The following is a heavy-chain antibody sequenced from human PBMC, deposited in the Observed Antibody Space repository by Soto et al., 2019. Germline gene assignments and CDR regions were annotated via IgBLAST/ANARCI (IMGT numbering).Heavy chain of an antibody. V-gene: IGHV4-59*02. D-gene: IGHD1-1*01. CDR1: GGSVSSHY. Sequence: PSETLSLTCTVSGGSVSSHYWTWIRQSPGKGLEWIGLIFYSGTTSYNPSLKSRVTISVDRSKQQFSLRLTSVTAADTAVYYCARISTYNSFDFWGPGTLVTVSS. CDR2: IFYSGTT. CDR3: ARISTYNSFDF. J-gene: IGHJ4*02.